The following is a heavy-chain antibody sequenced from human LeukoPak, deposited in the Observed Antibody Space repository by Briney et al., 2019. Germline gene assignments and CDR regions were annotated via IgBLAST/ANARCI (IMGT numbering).Heavy chain of an antibody. D-gene: IGHD1-1*01. Sequence: GGSLRLSCAASGIVFSDYYMTWGRQAPGKGLEAISYISYTGRTIHYADSVKGRFSISRDNAQKSLYLEMNSLRAHDTAVHYCARRTALTGIIDLWGQGTVVSVSS. CDR3: ARRTALTGIIDL. CDR2: ISYTGRTI. J-gene: IGHJ5*02. V-gene: IGHV3-11*04. CDR1: GIVFSDYY.